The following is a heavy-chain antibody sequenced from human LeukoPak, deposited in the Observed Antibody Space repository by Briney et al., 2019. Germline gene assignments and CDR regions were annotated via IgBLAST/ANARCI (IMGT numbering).Heavy chain of an antibody. CDR1: RYSFSDSA. D-gene: IGHD3-9*01. CDR2: INTYTGNP. V-gene: IGHV7-4-1*02. CDR3: AREPGYYNTHDAFDI. J-gene: IGHJ3*02. Sequence: ASVKVSCKASRYSFSDSALNWVRQAPGQGLEWMGWINTYTGNPTYAQAFTGRFVLSLETSVSTAYLQITSLKAEGTAVYYCAREPGYYNTHDAFDIWGQGTMVTVSS.